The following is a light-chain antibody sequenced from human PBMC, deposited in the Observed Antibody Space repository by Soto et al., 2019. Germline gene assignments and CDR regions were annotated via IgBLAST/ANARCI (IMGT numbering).Light chain of an antibody. CDR3: QLRSNWPPKIT. J-gene: IGKJ5*01. CDR1: QTISSY. V-gene: IGKV3-11*01. Sequence: IVLTQSPPTLSLSPGERATLSCRASQTISSYLAWYQQKPGQAPRLLIYDASNRATGIPARFSGSGSGTDFTLTISSLEPEDFAVYYCQLRSNWPPKITFGQGTRLDIK. CDR2: DAS.